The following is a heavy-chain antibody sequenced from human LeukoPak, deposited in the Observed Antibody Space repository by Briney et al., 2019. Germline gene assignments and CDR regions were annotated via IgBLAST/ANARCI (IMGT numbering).Heavy chain of an antibody. Sequence: GGSLRLSCAASGFTFSSYAMHWVRQAPGKGLEWVAVISYDGSNKYYADSVKGRFTISRDNSKNTLYLQMNSLRAEDTAVYYCARDRDGMGSYYGRYYYYYMDVWGKGTTVTVSS. CDR2: ISYDGSNK. J-gene: IGHJ6*03. D-gene: IGHD1-26*01. CDR3: ARDRDGMGSYYGRYYYYYMDV. CDR1: GFTFSSYA. V-gene: IGHV3-30*04.